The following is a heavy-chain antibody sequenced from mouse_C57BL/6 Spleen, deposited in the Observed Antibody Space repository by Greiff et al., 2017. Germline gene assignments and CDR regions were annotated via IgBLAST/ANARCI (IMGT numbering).Heavy chain of an antibody. J-gene: IGHJ3*01. Sequence: VQLQQSGAELMKPGASVKLSCKATGYTFTGYWIEWVKQRPGHGLEWIGEILPGSGGTNYNEKFKGKATFTADTSSNTAYMQLSSLTTEDYASYYCARLDSNPSGFAYWGQGTLVTVSA. D-gene: IGHD2-5*01. CDR3: ARLDSNPSGFAY. V-gene: IGHV1-9*01. CDR1: GYTFTGYW. CDR2: ILPGSGGT.